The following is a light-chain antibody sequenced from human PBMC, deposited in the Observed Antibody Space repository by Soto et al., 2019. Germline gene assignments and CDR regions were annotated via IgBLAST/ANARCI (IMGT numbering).Light chain of an antibody. J-gene: IGKJ3*01. Sequence: DIVMTQSPDSLAVSLGERATINCKSSQSVLYSSNNENYLAWYQQKPGQPPKLLIYWASTRESGVPDRFSGSGSGTDFTLTISSLQAEDVAVYYCQQYYTSPIPFGPGTKVDI. V-gene: IGKV4-1*01. CDR1: QSVLYSSNNENY. CDR3: QQYYTSPIP. CDR2: WAS.